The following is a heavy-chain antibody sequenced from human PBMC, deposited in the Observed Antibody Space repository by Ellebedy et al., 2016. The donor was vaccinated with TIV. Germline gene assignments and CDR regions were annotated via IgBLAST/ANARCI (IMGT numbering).Heavy chain of an antibody. V-gene: IGHV3-21*01. CDR3: ARYDSSGYLLDP. Sequence: GESLKISXATSGFTFSSFGMNWVRQAPGKGPEWVSSITSSSSFIYYADSVKGRFTISRDNTKNSLYLQMNSLRAEDTAVYYCARYDSSGYLLDPWGQGTLVTVSS. CDR1: GFTFSSFG. J-gene: IGHJ5*02. D-gene: IGHD3-22*01. CDR2: ITSSSSFI.